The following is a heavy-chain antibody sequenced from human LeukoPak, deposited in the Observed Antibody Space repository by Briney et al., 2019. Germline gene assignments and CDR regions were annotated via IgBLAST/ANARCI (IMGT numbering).Heavy chain of an antibody. CDR3: AGGLIAAAGTRVDY. CDR2: IYHSGST. CDR1: GGSFSSYY. Sequence: SETLSLTCTVSGGSFSSYYWSWIRQPPGKGLEWIGSIYHSGSTNYNPSLKSRVTISADTSKNQFSLKLSSVTAADTAVYYCAGGLIAAAGTRVDYWGQGTLVTVSS. D-gene: IGHD6-13*01. J-gene: IGHJ4*02. V-gene: IGHV4-59*01.